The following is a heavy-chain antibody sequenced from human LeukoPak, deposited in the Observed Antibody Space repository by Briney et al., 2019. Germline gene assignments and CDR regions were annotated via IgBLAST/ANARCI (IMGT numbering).Heavy chain of an antibody. Sequence: PETLSLTCPVSGASISNYYWSWVRQPPGKGLEWIGYISDSGSTNYSPSLRSRVTISVDKSKNQFSLKLSSMTAADTAVYYCASIDYYGSGTVDVWGQGTTVTVSS. CDR3: ASIDYYGSGTVDV. J-gene: IGHJ6*02. V-gene: IGHV4-59*01. CDR2: ISDSGST. D-gene: IGHD3-10*01. CDR1: GASISNYY.